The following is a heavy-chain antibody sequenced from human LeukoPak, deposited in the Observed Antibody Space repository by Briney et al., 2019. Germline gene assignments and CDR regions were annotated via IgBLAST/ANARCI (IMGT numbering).Heavy chain of an antibody. CDR2: INIGGTNT. CDR3: ATDGAGFDT. Sequence: GGSLRLSCAASGFTFNDYYMSWIRQAPGKGLEWLSYINIGGTNTHYADSVKGRFTISRDNAKKSLYLEMNNLRAEDTAVYYCATDGAGFDTWGQGVLVSVSS. V-gene: IGHV3-11*01. CDR1: GFTFNDYY. J-gene: IGHJ5*02.